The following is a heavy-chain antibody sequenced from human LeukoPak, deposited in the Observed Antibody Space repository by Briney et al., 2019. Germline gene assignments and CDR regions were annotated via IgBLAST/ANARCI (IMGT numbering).Heavy chain of an antibody. CDR3: ARVFDS. V-gene: IGHV4-39*07. CDR2: IFYTGKT. CDR1: GGSVSTSDYY. Sequence: PSETLSLTSTVSGGSVSTSDYYWGWIRQPPGKGPEWIGDIFYTGKTNYNPSLKRRVTISLDTSRNQFSLKLTSVTAADTAAYYCARVFDSWGQGTLVTVCS. J-gene: IGHJ4*02.